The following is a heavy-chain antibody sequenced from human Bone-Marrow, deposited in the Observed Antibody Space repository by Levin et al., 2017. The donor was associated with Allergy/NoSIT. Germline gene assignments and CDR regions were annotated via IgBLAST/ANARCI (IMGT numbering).Heavy chain of an antibody. CDR3: TTEPSSAFLDVLDI. Sequence: SCAASGFTFSNAWMSWVRQAPGKGLEWVGRIKSKTDGGTTDYAAPVKGRFTISRDDSKNTVYLQMNSLKTEDTAVYYCTTEPSSAFLDVLDIWGQGTMVTVSS. J-gene: IGHJ3*02. CDR1: GFTFSNAW. V-gene: IGHV3-15*01. CDR2: IKSKTDGGTT. D-gene: IGHD3-22*01.